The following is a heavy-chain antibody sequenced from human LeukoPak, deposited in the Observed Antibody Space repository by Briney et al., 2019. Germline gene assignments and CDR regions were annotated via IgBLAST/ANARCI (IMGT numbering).Heavy chain of an antibody. D-gene: IGHD1-20*01. V-gene: IGHV3-23*01. J-gene: IGHJ4*02. Sequence: GGSWGPPGPPPGSTFSSKARAWFAQPPGKGRRGSSLFRVGVVGTYYADSVKGRFTISRDNSKNTLYLQMNSLRAEDTAVYYCAKPLGPNTGNWNDRRDTNYYFDYWGQGTLVAVSS. CDR3: AKPLGPNTGNWNDRRDTNYYFDY. CDR2: FRVGVVGT. CDR1: GSTFSSKA.